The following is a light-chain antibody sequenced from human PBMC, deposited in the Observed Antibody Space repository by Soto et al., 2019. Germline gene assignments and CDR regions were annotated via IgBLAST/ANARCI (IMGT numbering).Light chain of an antibody. CDR1: QSVSSN. J-gene: IGKJ1*01. V-gene: IGKV3-15*01. CDR3: QHYNNWPPWT. Sequence: EIVMTQSPATLSVSPGERATLSCRASQSVSSNLGWYQQKPGQAPRLLIYGASTRATGIPARFSGSGSGTEFTLTISSLQSGDFAVYYCQHYNNWPPWTAGHGTKVEIK. CDR2: GAS.